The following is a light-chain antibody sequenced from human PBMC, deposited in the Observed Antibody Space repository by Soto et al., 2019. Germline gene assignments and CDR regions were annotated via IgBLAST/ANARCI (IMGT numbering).Light chain of an antibody. CDR3: QHYNSFPYT. V-gene: IGKV1-5*03. J-gene: IGKJ2*01. CDR1: ESISLW. Sequence: DIQMTQSPSTLSASVGDRVTITCRASESISLWLAWFQQKPGKAPKLLIYKASTLASGVPSRFSGSGSGTEFTLTIRSLHPDDFAIYYCQHYNSFPYTFGQGTKVDI. CDR2: KAS.